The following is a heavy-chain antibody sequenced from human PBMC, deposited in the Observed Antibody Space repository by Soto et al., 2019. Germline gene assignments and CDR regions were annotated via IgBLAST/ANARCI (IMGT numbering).Heavy chain of an antibody. CDR3: ARQRAQSIAARLRGMDV. CDR2: IDPSDSYT. D-gene: IGHD6-6*01. J-gene: IGHJ6*02. Sequence: SLKISCKGSGYSFTSYWISWVRQMPGKGLEWMGRIDPSDSYTNYSPSFQGHVTISADKSISTAYLQWSSLKASDTAMYYCARQRAQSIAARLRGMDVWGQGTTVTVSS. V-gene: IGHV5-10-1*01. CDR1: GYSFTSYW.